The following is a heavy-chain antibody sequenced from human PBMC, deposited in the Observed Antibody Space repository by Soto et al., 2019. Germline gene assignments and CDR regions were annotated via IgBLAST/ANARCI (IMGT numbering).Heavy chain of an antibody. D-gene: IGHD3-10*01. Sequence: QITLKESGPTLVKPTQTLTLTCTFSGFSLSTSGVCVCWIRQPPGKALERLALIYWDDDKRYSPSLKSRLTITKDTSKNQVVLTMTITDPVDTATYYCAHIRSLYGLYYFDYWGQGTLVTVSS. CDR1: GFSLSTSGVC. CDR3: AHIRSLYGLYYFDY. J-gene: IGHJ4*02. V-gene: IGHV2-5*02. CDR2: IYWDDDK.